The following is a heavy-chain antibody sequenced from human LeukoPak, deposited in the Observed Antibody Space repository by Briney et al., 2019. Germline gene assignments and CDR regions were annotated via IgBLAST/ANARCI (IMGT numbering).Heavy chain of an antibody. CDR2: ISGSGGST. J-gene: IGHJ4*02. D-gene: IGHD3-22*01. V-gene: IGHV3-23*01. Sequence: GGSLRLSCAASGFTFSSYAMSWVRQAPGKGPEWVSAISGSGGSTYYADSVKGRFTISRDNSKNTLYLQMNSLRAEDTAVYYCAKVNRDGYYDSSGYYWSGYYFDYWGQGTLVTVSS. CDR1: GFTFSSYA. CDR3: AKVNRDGYYDSSGYYWSGYYFDY.